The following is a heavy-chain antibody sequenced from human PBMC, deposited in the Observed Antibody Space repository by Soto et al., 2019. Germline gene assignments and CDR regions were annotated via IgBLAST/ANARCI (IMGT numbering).Heavy chain of an antibody. J-gene: IGHJ4*02. CDR2: IDPSDSYS. D-gene: IGHD6-19*01. V-gene: IGHV5-10-1*01. Sequence: PGESLKISCKGSGYTFTSYWISWVRQMPGKGPEWMGRIDPSDSYSDYSPSFQGHVSISADKSISTAYLQWSSLRASDTATYYCARPNTSGWYWGPGTLVTVSS. CDR3: ARPNTSGWY. CDR1: GYTFTSYW.